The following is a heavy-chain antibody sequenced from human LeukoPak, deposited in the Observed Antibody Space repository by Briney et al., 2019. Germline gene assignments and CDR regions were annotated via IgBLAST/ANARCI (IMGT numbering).Heavy chain of an antibody. V-gene: IGHV3-23*01. CDR2: SSGSGGST. CDR1: GFTLSNHA. J-gene: IGHJ4*02. Sequence: GGSLTLSRVAPGFTLSNHAMSLLRLAPATPLEGVSASSGSGGSTYYADSVKGRFTISRDNSKNTLYLQMNSLRAEDTAVYYCAKYPGAAVAGDFDYWGQGTLVTVSS. D-gene: IGHD6-19*01. CDR3: AKYPGAAVAGDFDY.